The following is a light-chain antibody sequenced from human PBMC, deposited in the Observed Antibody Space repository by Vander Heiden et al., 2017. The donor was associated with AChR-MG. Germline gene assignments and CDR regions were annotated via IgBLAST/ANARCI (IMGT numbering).Light chain of an antibody. Sequence: SYVLTQPPSVSVAPGQTARSSFWGNNIGRKSVHWYQQKPGQAPVLVVYDDSDRPSGIPERFSGSNSGNTATLTISRVEAGDEADYYCQVWDSSSDHAVFGGGTKLTVL. V-gene: IGLV3-21*02. J-gene: IGLJ7*01. CDR2: DDS. CDR1: NIGRKS. CDR3: QVWDSSSDHAV.